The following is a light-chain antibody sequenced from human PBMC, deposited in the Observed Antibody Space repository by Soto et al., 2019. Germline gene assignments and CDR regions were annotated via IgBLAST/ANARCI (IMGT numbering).Light chain of an antibody. J-gene: IGKJ1*01. V-gene: IGKV1-5*01. Sequence: DIQMTQSPSTLSASVGDRVTITCRASQSISSWLAWYQQKPGKAPKLLIHDASNLESGVPSRFSGSGSGTEFTLTIRSLQPDDFATYYCQQYNSYSPATFGQGTKVDIK. CDR2: DAS. CDR1: QSISSW. CDR3: QQYNSYSPAT.